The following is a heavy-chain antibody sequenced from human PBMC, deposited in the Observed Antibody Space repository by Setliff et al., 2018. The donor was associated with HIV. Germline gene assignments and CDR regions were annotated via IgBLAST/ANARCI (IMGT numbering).Heavy chain of an antibody. V-gene: IGHV3-7*03. CDR2: ITQDGSDK. J-gene: IGHJ4*02. Sequence: GGSLRLSCAASGFTFSSYTMSWVRQAPGKGLEWVAKITQDGSDKHYVDSVKGRFTISRDNAKNSLYLQMNSLRAEDTAVYYCASLTDWGQGTLVTVSS. CDR3: ASLTD. D-gene: IGHD3-9*01. CDR1: GFTFSSYT.